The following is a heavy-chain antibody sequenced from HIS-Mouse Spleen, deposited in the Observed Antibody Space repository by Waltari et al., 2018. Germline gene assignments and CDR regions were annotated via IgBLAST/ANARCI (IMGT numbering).Heavy chain of an antibody. CDR1: GGSISSYY. Sequence: QVQLQESGPGLVKPSETLSLTCTVSGGSISSYYWSWIRQPAGKGLEWIGRIYTRGSTNYNPSLKSRVTMSVDTSKNQFSLKLGSVTAADTAVYYCARDFHDFWSGYYGGDKKHDAFDIWGQGTMVTVSS. CDR3: ARDFHDFWSGYYGGDKKHDAFDI. V-gene: IGHV4-4*07. J-gene: IGHJ3*02. D-gene: IGHD3-3*01. CDR2: IYTRGST.